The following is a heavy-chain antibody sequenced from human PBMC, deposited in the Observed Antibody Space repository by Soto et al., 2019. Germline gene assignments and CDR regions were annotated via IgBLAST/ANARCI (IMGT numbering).Heavy chain of an antibody. V-gene: IGHV3-53*02. CDR1: GFTVSSNY. Sequence: EVQLVETGGGLIQPGGSLRLSCAASGFTVSSNYMSWVRQAPGKGLEWVSVIYSGGSTYYADSVKGRFTISRDNSKNTLYLQMNSLRAEDTAVYYCARDNSYGQANGFDPWGQGTLVTVSS. CDR2: IYSGGST. J-gene: IGHJ5*02. D-gene: IGHD5-18*01. CDR3: ARDNSYGQANGFDP.